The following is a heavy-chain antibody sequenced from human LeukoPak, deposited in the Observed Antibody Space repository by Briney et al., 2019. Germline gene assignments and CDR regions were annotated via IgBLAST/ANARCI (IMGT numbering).Heavy chain of an antibody. J-gene: IGHJ6*03. CDR2: FDPEDGET. D-gene: IGHD4-23*01. V-gene: IGHV1-24*01. Sequence: ASVTVSCKVSGYTLTELSMHWVRQAPGKGLEWMGGFDPEDGETIYAQKFQGRVTMTRDTSTSTVYMELSSLRSEDTAVYYCARDGPIYGGNSDYYYYMDVWGKGTTVTVSS. CDR1: GYTLTELS. CDR3: ARDGPIYGGNSDYYYYMDV.